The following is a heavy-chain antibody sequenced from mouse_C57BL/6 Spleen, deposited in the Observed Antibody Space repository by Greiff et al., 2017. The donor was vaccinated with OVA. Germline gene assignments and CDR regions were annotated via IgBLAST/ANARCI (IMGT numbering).Heavy chain of an antibody. CDR2: ISSGSSTI. Sequence: DVMLVESGGGLVKPGGSLKLSCAASGFTFSDYGMHWVSQAPEKGLEWVAYISSGSSTIYYADTVKGRFTISRDNANHTLFLQMTSLRSEDTAMYYCARRSTYAMDYWGQGTSVTVSS. J-gene: IGHJ4*01. CDR1: GFTFSDYG. V-gene: IGHV5-17*01. D-gene: IGHD1-1*01. CDR3: ARRSTYAMDY.